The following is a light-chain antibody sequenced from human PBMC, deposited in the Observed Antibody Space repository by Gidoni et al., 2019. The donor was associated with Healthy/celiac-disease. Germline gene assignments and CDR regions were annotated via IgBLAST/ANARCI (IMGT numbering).Light chain of an antibody. V-gene: IGKV3-11*01. Sequence: EIVLTQSPATLSLSPGERATLSCRASQSVSSYLACYQQKPGQAPRLLIYDASNRATGIPARFSGSGSGTDFTLTISSLEPEDFAVYYCQQRSNWLRGITFXXXTRLEIK. CDR2: DAS. CDR3: QQRSNWLRGIT. J-gene: IGKJ5*01. CDR1: QSVSSY.